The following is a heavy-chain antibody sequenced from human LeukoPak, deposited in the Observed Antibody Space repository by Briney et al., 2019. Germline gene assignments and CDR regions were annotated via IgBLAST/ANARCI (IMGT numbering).Heavy chain of an antibody. J-gene: IGHJ4*02. CDR1: GGSFSGYY. V-gene: IGHV4-34*01. CDR2: INHSGST. CDR3: AIVRGMVRGVIDY. D-gene: IGHD3-10*01. Sequence: PSETLSLTCAVYGGSFSGYYWSWIRQPPGKGLEWIGEINHSGSTNYNPSLKSRVTISVDTSKNQFSLKLSSVTAADTAVYYCAIVRGMVRGVIDYWGQGTLVTVSS.